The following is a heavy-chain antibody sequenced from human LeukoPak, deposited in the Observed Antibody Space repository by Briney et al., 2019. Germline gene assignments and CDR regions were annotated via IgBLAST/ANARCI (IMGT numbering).Heavy chain of an antibody. CDR3: ARGTVRGALDY. Sequence: SETLSLTCTVSGGSISSGDYYWSWIRQPPGKGLEWIGYIYYSGSTYYNPSLKSRVTISVDTSKNQFSLKLSSATAADTAVYYCARGTVRGALDYWGQGTLVTVSS. D-gene: IGHD3-10*01. V-gene: IGHV4-30-4*01. CDR1: GGSISSGDYY. J-gene: IGHJ4*02. CDR2: IYYSGST.